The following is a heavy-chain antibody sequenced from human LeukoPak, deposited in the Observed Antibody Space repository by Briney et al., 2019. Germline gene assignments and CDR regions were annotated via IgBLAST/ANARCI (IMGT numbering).Heavy chain of an antibody. CDR1: GYSISSGYY. Sequence: SETLSLTCAVSGYSISSGYYWGWIRQPPGKGLEWIGTIYHSGSTYYNPSLKSRVTISVDTSKNQFSLELTSVTAADTAVYYCARVRGYCSSTICYRYYFDYWGQGTLVTVSS. V-gene: IGHV4-38-2*01. CDR3: ARVRGYCSSTICYRYYFDY. D-gene: IGHD2-2*01. CDR2: IYHSGST. J-gene: IGHJ4*02.